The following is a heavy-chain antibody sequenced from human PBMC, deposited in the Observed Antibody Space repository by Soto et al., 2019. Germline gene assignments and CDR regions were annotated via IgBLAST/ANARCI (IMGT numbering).Heavy chain of an antibody. V-gene: IGHV3-7*03. Sequence: GGSLRLSCTASGFMFGSYWLTWVRHVPGKGLQWVANIKRDGSEKYYVDFVKGRFTISRDNADNSVFLDMNNLRVDDTATYYCARVRATDYEIDYWGQGALVTVSS. J-gene: IGHJ4*02. CDR2: IKRDGSEK. CDR1: GFMFGSYW. CDR3: ARVRATDYEIDY. D-gene: IGHD4-17*01.